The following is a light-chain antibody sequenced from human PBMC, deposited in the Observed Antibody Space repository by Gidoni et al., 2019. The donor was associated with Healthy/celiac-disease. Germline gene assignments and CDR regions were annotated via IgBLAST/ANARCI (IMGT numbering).Light chain of an antibody. CDR3: QQYNDWPPNT. CDR1: QSVSSN. V-gene: IGKV3-15*01. J-gene: IGKJ2*01. Sequence: ELVMTQPPATLAVSPGERATLSCRASQSVSSNLAWYQQQPGQAPRLLIYGASTSAAGIPARCSGSGSGTEFTLTISSLQSEDFAVYYCQQYNDWPPNTFXQXTKLEIK. CDR2: GAS.